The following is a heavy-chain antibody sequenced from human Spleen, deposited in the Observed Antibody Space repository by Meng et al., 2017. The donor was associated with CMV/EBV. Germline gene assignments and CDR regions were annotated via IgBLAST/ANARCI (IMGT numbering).Heavy chain of an antibody. CDR1: GGTLSPSA. V-gene: IGHV1-69*01. D-gene: IGHD3-10*01. CDR2: IILIFGTA. Sequence: SGGTLSPSAISWVRQDPGTGLEWMGGIILIFGTANYAQKFQGRVTITPDASTRPSYLELIPLRSEAPAVYYCATLSNYSGSRSSYRYWGQGTLVTVSS. CDR3: ATLSNYSGSRSSYRY. J-gene: IGHJ4*02.